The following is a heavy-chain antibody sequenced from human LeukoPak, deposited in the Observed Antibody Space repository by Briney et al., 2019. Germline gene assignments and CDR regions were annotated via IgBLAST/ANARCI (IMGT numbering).Heavy chain of an antibody. J-gene: IGHJ5*02. CDR3: ARGRSLVYDSSGRTSYNWFGP. CDR1: GFTFNSYG. D-gene: IGHD3-22*01. CDR2: IRSDGTNK. V-gene: IGHV3-30*02. Sequence: GGSLRLSCAASGFTFNSYGMYWVRQAPGKGLEWVAFIRSDGTNKYYADSVRGRFTISRDNARNLMYLQMNSLRAEDTAVYYCARGRSLVYDSSGRTSYNWFGPWGQGTLVTVSS.